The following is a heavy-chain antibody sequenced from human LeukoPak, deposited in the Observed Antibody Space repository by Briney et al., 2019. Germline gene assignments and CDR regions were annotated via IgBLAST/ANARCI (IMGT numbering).Heavy chain of an antibody. V-gene: IGHV4-39*07. CDR2: IYYSGST. CDR1: GGSISSSSYY. J-gene: IGHJ5*02. D-gene: IGHD6-13*01. Sequence: PSETLSLTCTVSGGSISSSSYYWGWIRQPPGKGLEWIGSIYYSGSTYYNPSLKSRVTISVDTSKNQFSLKLSSVTAADTAVYYCARAVSWYGRWFDPWGQGTLVTVSS. CDR3: ARAVSWYGRWFDP.